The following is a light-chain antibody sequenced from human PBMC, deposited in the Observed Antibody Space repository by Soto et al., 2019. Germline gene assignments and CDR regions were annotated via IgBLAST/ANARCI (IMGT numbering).Light chain of an antibody. CDR3: AAWDDSLSGYG. CDR1: SSNIGSNY. J-gene: IGLJ1*01. Sequence: QSVLTQPPSASVTPGQRVTISCSGSSSNIGSNYVYWYQQLPGTAPKLLIYSNNQRPSGVPDRFSGSKSGTSASLAISGLRSEDEADYYCAAWDDSLSGYGFGTGPKVTVL. CDR2: SNN. V-gene: IGLV1-47*02.